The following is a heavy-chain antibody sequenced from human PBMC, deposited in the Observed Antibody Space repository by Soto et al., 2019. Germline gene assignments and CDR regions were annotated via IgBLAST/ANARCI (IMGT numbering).Heavy chain of an antibody. Sequence: SETLSLTCTVSGGSISSYYWSWIRQPPGKGLEWIGYIYYSGSTNYNPSLKSRVTISVDTSKNQFSLKLSSVTAADTAVYYCARFGVGRFGELLSLLPWGQGTLVTVSS. D-gene: IGHD3-10*01. J-gene: IGHJ4*02. V-gene: IGHV4-59*01. CDR1: GGSISSYY. CDR3: ARFGVGRFGELLSLLP. CDR2: IYYSGST.